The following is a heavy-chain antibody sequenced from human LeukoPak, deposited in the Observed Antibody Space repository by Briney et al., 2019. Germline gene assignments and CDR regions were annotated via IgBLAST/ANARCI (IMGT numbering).Heavy chain of an antibody. CDR2: IIPIFGTA. CDR3: ARGAYSNYQNYYYGMDV. D-gene: IGHD4-11*01. V-gene: IGHV1-69*01. J-gene: IGHJ6*02. CDR1: VGTFSSYA. Sequence: SVKVSCKASVGTFSSYAISWVRQAPGQGLEWMGGIIPIFGTANYAQKFQGRVTITADESTSTAYMELSSLRSEDTAVYYCARGAYSNYQNYYYGMDVWGQGTTVTVSS.